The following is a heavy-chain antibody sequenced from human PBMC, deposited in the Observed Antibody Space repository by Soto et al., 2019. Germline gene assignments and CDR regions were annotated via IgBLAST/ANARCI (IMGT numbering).Heavy chain of an antibody. CDR2: IYSAGSA. CDR3: ARVPSSSYHYFDY. D-gene: IGHD6-13*01. J-gene: IGHJ4*02. Sequence: PGGSLRLSCSASGFTFSSYPMHWVRQAPGKGLEWVSVIYSAGSADFADSVKGRFTISRDNSKNTLYPQMSSLRAEDTAVYYCARVPSSSYHYFDYWGQGTLVTVSS. V-gene: IGHV3-66*01. CDR1: GFTFSSYP.